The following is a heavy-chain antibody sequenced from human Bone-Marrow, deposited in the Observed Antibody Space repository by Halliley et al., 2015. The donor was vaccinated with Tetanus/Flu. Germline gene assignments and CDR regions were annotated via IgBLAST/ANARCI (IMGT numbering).Heavy chain of an antibody. J-gene: IGHJ4*02. Sequence: QMQLVQSGAEVKKPGASVKVSCKASGYNFSGYGISWVRQAPGQGLEWMGWITGYNGKRNYAQNLQDRVTMTTDTSTSTAYMELRSLRSDDTAVYYCTRGQPDPFGVVISFDNWGQGTLVTVSS. CDR3: TRGQPDPFGVVISFDN. CDR1: GYNFSGYG. V-gene: IGHV1-18*01. D-gene: IGHD3-3*01. CDR2: ITGYNGKR.